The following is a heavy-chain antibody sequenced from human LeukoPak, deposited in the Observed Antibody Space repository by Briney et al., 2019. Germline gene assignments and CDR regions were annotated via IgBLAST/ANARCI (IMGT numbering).Heavy chain of an antibody. CDR3: AKGWDYSLDY. CDR1: GFTFRDYG. J-gene: IGHJ4*02. CDR2: IRYDGSEK. V-gene: IGHV3-30*02. D-gene: IGHD2-15*01. Sequence: PGGSLRLPCGASGFTFRDYGMHWVRQAPGKGLEWVAFIRYDGSEKYYADSVKGRFTISRDNSKNTLYLQMNSLRPEDTAVYNCAKGWDYSLDYWGQGTLVTVSS.